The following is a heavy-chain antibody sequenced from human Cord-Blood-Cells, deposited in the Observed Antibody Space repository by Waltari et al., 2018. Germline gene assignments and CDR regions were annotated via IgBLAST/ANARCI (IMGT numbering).Heavy chain of an antibody. J-gene: IGHJ3*02. Sequence: QVQLQESGPGLVKPSGTLSPPCAVSGGSASRSNGWRWARQPPGKGLEGIGEIYHIGSTNYNPSLKSRVTISVDKSKNQFSLKLSSVTAADTAVYYCARDSYSNYAFDIWGQGTMVTVSS. CDR2: IYHIGST. D-gene: IGHD4-4*01. V-gene: IGHV4-4*02. CDR3: ARDSYSNYAFDI. CDR1: GGSASRSNG.